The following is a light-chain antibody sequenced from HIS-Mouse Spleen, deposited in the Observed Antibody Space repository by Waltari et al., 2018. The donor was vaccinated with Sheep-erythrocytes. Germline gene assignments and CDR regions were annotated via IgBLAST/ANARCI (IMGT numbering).Light chain of an antibody. V-gene: IGLV2-11*01. CDR2: DVS. Sequence: QSALTQPRSVSGSPGQSVTISCTGTSSDVGGYNYVSWYQQHPGKAPKLMFYDVSKRPAAVPDRVSGSKSGNTASLTISGLQAEDEADYYCCSYAGSYNHVFATGTKVTVL. CDR1: SSDVGGYNY. J-gene: IGLJ1*01. CDR3: CSYAGSYNHV.